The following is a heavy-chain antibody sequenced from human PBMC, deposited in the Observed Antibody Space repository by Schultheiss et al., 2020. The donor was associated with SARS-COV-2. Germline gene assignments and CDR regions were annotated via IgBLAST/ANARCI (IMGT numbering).Heavy chain of an antibody. CDR2: IKEDGSEK. Sequence: GGSLRLSCAASGFTFRTYWMSWVRQAPGKGLEWVANIKEDGSEKYYVDSVKGRFTISRDNAKNSLYLQMNSLRAEDTAVYSCAKAWVPWDYFDYWGQGTLVTVSS. J-gene: IGHJ4*02. CDR1: GFTFRTYW. CDR3: AKAWVPWDYFDY. V-gene: IGHV3-7*03. D-gene: IGHD1-26*01.